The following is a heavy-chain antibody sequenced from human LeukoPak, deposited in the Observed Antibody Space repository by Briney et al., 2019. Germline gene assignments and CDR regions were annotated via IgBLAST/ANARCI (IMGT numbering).Heavy chain of an antibody. V-gene: IGHV3-48*04. CDR1: GFTLTTYW. CDR2: ISSSGSTI. D-gene: IGHD3-10*02. CDR3: AELGITMIGGV. J-gene: IGHJ6*04. Sequence: GGSLRLSCAASGFTLTTYWMNWVRQAPGKGLEWVSYISSSGSTIYYADSVKGRFTISRDNAKNSLYLQMNSLRAEDTAVYYCAELGITMIGGVWGKGTTVTISS.